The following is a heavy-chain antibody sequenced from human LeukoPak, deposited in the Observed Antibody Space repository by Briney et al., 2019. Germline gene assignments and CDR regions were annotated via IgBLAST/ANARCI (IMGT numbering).Heavy chain of an antibody. V-gene: IGHV5-51*01. Sequence: GESLKISCKGSGYSFTSYWIGWVRQMPGKGLEWMGIIYPGDSDTRYSPSFQGQVTISADKSISTAYLQWSSLKASDTAMYYCARCTKYSSSWYGNQDDAFDIWGQGTMVTVSS. CDR3: ARCTKYSSSWYGNQDDAFDI. D-gene: IGHD6-13*01. CDR2: IYPGDSDT. J-gene: IGHJ3*02. CDR1: GYSFTSYW.